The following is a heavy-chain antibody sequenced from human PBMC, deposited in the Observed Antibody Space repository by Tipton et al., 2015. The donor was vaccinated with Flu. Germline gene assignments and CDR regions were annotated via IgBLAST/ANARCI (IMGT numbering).Heavy chain of an antibody. V-gene: IGHV4-39*01. D-gene: IGHD5-24*01. CDR2: VHHSGSA. J-gene: IGHJ5*02. Sequence: TLSLTCTVSGGSISTSSYYWGWIRQPPGKGLEWIGHVHHSGSASYNPSLKSRVTISVDSSKNQFSLRLSSVTAADTAVYYCARPRRDGYNFWFDPWGQGTLVTVSS. CDR1: GGSISTSSYY. CDR3: ARPRRDGYNFWFDP.